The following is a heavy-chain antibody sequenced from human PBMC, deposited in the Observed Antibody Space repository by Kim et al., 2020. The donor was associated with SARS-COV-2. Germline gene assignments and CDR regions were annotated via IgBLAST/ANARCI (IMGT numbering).Heavy chain of an antibody. CDR2: INPTADT. J-gene: IGHJ5*02. CDR3: VRGIDR. Sequence: ASVKVSCKASGFTFSTYSIHWVRQAPGQGLEWMGRINPTADTAYAQKFEGRVTMTRDTSSSTAYMELSRLKFDDTAVYFCVRGIDRWGQGTLVTVSS. V-gene: IGHV1-2*06. CDR1: GFTFSTYS.